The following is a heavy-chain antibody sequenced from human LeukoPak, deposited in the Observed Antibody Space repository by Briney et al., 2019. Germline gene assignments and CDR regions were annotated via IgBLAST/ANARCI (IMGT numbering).Heavy chain of an antibody. Sequence: PSETLSLTCTVSGDSINNTDFFWGWIRQPLGKGLEWIGTIYYSGITYYKKSLQSRVTISLDTSKNHFSLRLNSVTAADTAVYFCARYHGTAYYYDSWGQGTLVTVSS. J-gene: IGHJ5*01. D-gene: IGHD3-22*01. CDR3: ARYHGTAYYYDS. CDR1: GDSINNTDFF. CDR2: IYYSGIT. V-gene: IGHV4-39*07.